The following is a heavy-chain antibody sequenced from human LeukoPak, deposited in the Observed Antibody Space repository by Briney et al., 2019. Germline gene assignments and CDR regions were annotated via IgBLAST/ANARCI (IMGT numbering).Heavy chain of an antibody. CDR3: AKDTSIGRYCINGVCSPFDY. CDR2: ISDTGATT. J-gene: IGHJ4*02. CDR1: GFTFSSYA. Sequence: GGSLRLSCAGSGFTFSSYAMSWVRQAPGKGLEWVSAISDTGATTYDADSVKGRFTISRDNSRSTLYLQMNSLRAEDTALYYCAKDTSIGRYCINGVCSPFDYWGQGTLVSVSS. D-gene: IGHD2-8*01. V-gene: IGHV3-23*01.